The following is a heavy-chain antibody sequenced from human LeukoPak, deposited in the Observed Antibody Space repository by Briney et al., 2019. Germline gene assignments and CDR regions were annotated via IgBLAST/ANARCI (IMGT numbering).Heavy chain of an antibody. CDR1: GFTFSIYW. V-gene: IGHV3-74*01. CDR3: ARGLLGFGQTGYYYYYYYMDV. Sequence: GGSLRLSCAASGFTFSIYWMHWVRQAPGKGLVWVSRINTDRSSTSYADSVKGRFTISRDNAKNTLYLQMNSLRAEDTAVYYCARGLLGFGQTGYYYYYYYMDVWGKGTTVTVSS. D-gene: IGHD3-9*01. CDR2: INTDRSST. J-gene: IGHJ6*03.